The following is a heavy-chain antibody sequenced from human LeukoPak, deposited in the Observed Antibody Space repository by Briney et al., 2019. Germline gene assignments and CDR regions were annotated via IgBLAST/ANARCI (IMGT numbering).Heavy chain of an antibody. CDR1: GYTFTSYG. J-gene: IGHJ6*02. CDR3: AREPTVTTPDYYYYGMDV. D-gene: IGHD4-17*01. CDR2: ISAYNGNT. Sequence: ASVKVSCKASGYTFTSYGISWVRQAPGQGLEWMGWISAYNGNTNYAQKLQGRVTMTTDTSTSTAYMELRSLRSDDTAVYYCAREPTVTTPDYYYYGMDVWGQGTTVTVSS. V-gene: IGHV1-18*01.